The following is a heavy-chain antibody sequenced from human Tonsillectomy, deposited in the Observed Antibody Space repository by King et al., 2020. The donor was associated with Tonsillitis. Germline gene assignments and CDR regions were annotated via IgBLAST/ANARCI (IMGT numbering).Heavy chain of an antibody. V-gene: IGHV4-39*01. CDR2: IYYSWGH. CDR1: GCSISSCTSY. D-gene: IGHD1-7*01. CDR3: ARLELRGMTYYGMDV. J-gene: IGHJ6*02. Sequence: QLQESGPGLVKPSETLSLTCTVSGCSISSCTSYWGWIRQPPGKGLDWSGIIYYSWGHYDNPSLRNRGTISVDTSKNLFSLRLTAVTAADTAVYYCARLELRGMTYYGMDVWGQGTTVTVSS.